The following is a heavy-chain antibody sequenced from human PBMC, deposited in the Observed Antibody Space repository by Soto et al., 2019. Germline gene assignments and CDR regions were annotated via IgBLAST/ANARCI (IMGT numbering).Heavy chain of an antibody. V-gene: IGHV4-4*07. CDR1: GDSMSDSVTNYY. J-gene: IGHJ4*02. CDR3: ARGHGTTNFDF. CDR2: VYTTGSR. Sequence: ASETLSLTCSVYGDSMSDSVTNYYWSWIRQSAGKGLEWMGRVYTTGSRNDKNPFKRRVTMSVDTAKKQFSLKLSSVTAADTAVYYCARGHGTTNFDFWGQGILVTVSS. D-gene: IGHD2-2*01.